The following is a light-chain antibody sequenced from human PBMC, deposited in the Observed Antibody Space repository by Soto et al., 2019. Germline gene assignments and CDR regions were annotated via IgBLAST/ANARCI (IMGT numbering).Light chain of an antibody. CDR1: QSVSSN. CDR2: NTF. J-gene: IGKJ1*01. Sequence: DIVMTQSPATLSVSPGERATLSCRASQSVSSNLAWYRQKPGQAPRLLIYNTFHRATGIPDRFSGTGSETDFTLTICGMETEDFAVYHCQKYGALPPTFGQGTRVEIK. CDR3: QKYGALPPT. V-gene: IGKV3-20*01.